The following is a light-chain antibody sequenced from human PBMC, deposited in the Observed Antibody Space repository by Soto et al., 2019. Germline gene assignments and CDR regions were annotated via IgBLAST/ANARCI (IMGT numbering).Light chain of an antibody. J-gene: IGLJ2*01. V-gene: IGLV2-14*01. CDR1: SNDIGGHNF. Sequence: SALTQPAAVSGSAGQSITISCSGTSNDIGGHNFVSWYQHHPGKAPKLLIYEVSYRASGVSNRFTGSKSANTASLTISGLQAEDEADYSCSSYTTSSYVVFGGGTKVTVL. CDR3: SSYTTSSYVV. CDR2: EVS.